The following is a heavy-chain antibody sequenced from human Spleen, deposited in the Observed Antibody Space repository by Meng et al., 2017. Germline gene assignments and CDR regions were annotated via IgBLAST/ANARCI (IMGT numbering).Heavy chain of an antibody. CDR3: LRGSGGSV. D-gene: IGHD3-10*01. J-gene: IGHJ1*01. CDR1: GTSIPLDY. Sequence: VELPASGLRLVKPSETLSLPCIGSGTSIPLDYWSWIRQPPGKGLERIGEIPHRGSSAYNPSLKSRDSMSIDKSKNQFSLKLTSVTAADTAVYHCLRGSGGSVWGQGTLVTVSS. CDR2: IPHRGSS. V-gene: IGHV4-59*12.